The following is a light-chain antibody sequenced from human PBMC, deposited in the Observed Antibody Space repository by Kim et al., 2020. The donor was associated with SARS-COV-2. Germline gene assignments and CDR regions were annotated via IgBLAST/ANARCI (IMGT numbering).Light chain of an antibody. CDR2: GAS. CDR3: QQYKNWRT. J-gene: IGKJ1*01. CDR1: QSVSSK. V-gene: IGKV3-15*01. Sequence: FVFPGERATLSCRASQSVSSKVAWYQQKPGQAPRLLIYGASTRATGIPARFTGSGSGTEFTLTISSLQSEDFGVYYCQQYKNWRTFGQGTKVEIK.